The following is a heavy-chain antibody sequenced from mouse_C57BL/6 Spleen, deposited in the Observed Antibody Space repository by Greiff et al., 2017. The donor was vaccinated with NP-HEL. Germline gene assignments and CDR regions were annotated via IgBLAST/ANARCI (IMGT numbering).Heavy chain of an antibody. CDR1: GFTFSDYG. CDR3: ARYYGYDGYYAMDY. Sequence: EVHLVESGGGLVKPGGSLKLSCAASGFTFSDYGMHWVRQAPEKGLEWVAYISSGSSTIYYADTVKGRFTISRDNAKNTLFLQMTSLRSEDTAMYYCARYYGYDGYYAMDYWGQGTSVTVSS. D-gene: IGHD2-2*01. CDR2: ISSGSSTI. V-gene: IGHV5-17*01. J-gene: IGHJ4*01.